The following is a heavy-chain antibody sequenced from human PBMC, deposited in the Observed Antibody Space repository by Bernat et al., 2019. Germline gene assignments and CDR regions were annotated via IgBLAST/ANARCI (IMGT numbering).Heavy chain of an antibody. Sequence: QVQLVESGGGVVQPGRSLRLSCAASGFTFSSYGMHWVRQAPGKGLEWVAVIWYDGSNKYYADSVKGRFTISRDNSKNTLYLQMNSLRAEDTAVYYCAKEVSSSRWFDPWGQGTLVTVSS. J-gene: IGHJ5*02. D-gene: IGHD6-6*01. CDR2: IWYDGSNK. V-gene: IGHV3-33*06. CDR1: GFTFSSYG. CDR3: AKEVSSSRWFDP.